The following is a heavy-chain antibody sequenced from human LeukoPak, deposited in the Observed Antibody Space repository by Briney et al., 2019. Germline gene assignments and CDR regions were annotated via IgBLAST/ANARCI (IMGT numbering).Heavy chain of an antibody. D-gene: IGHD1-26*01. J-gene: IGHJ4*02. CDR2: IYSGGST. CDR3: AKDVGKWESLHFFDY. Sequence: GGSLRLSCAASGFTVSSNYMSWVRQAPGKGLEWVSVIYSGGSTYYADSVKGRFTISRDDSRNTLYLQMNSLRGDDTAVYYCAKDVGKWESLHFFDYWGQGTLVTVSS. CDR1: GFTVSSNY. V-gene: IGHV3-53*01.